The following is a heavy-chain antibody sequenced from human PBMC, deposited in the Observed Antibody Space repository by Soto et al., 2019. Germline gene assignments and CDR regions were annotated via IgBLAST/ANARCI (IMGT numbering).Heavy chain of an antibody. CDR2: ISGSDDST. V-gene: IGHV3-23*01. D-gene: IGHD6-6*01. CDR1: GFTFSSYA. CDR3: AKRSSSSTFDY. J-gene: IGHJ4*02. Sequence: GEALKISCAASGFTFSSYAMSWVRQAPGKGLEWVSVISGSDDSTYYADSVKGRFTISRDNSKNTLYLQMNSLRAEDTAVYYCAKRSSSSTFDYWGQGTLVTVSS.